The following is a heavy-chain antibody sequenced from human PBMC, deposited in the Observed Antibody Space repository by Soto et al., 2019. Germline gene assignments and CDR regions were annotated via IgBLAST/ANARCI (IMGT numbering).Heavy chain of an antibody. CDR3: ASAVALTGPRPVYFDY. Sequence: GTSVKLTCKAPRGTFSSYTISWVRQSPGQGLEWMGRIIPILGIANYAQKFQGRVTITADKSTSTAYMELSSLRSEDTAVYYCASAVALTGPRPVYFDYWGQGTLVTVPQ. V-gene: IGHV1-69*02. D-gene: IGHD6-19*01. CDR1: RGTFSSYT. CDR2: IIPILGIA. J-gene: IGHJ4*02.